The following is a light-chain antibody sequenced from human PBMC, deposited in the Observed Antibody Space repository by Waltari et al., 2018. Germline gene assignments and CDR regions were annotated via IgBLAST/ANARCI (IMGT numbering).Light chain of an antibody. V-gene: IGLV2-14*01. CDR3: SSYTSSSLL. J-gene: IGLJ2*01. Sequence: QSALTQPASVSGSPGQSITISCTGTSSDDGGYNYVSWYQQHPGKAPKLMIYEVSNRPSGVSNRFSGSKSGNTASLTISGLQAEDEADYYCSSYTSSSLLFGGGTKLTVL. CDR1: SSDDGGYNY. CDR2: EVS.